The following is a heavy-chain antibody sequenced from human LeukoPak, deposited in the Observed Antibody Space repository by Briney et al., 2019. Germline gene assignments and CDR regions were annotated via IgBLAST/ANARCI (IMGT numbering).Heavy chain of an antibody. CDR2: ISGSGGST. V-gene: IGHV3-23*01. D-gene: IGHD3-22*01. Sequence: GGSLTLSCAASGFTFSSYGMHWVREAPGKGLEWVSAISGSGGSTYYADSVKGRFTISRDNPKNTLYLQMNSLRAEDTAVYYCAKDLYYYDSSGLNYWGQGTLVTVSS. CDR3: AKDLYYYDSSGLNY. CDR1: GFTFSSYG. J-gene: IGHJ4*02.